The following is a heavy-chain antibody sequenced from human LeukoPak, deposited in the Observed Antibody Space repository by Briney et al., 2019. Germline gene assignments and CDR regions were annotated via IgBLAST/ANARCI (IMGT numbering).Heavy chain of an antibody. V-gene: IGHV1-8*01. Sequence: ASVKVSCKASGYTFTSYDINWVRQATGQGLEWMGWMNPNSGNTGYAQKFQGRVTMTRNTSISTAYMELSSLRSEDTAVYYCARGVVSGYCSGGSCYRSDYWGQGTLVTVSS. CDR3: ARGVVSGYCSGGSCYRSDY. CDR2: MNPNSGNT. D-gene: IGHD2-15*01. J-gene: IGHJ4*02. CDR1: GYTFTSYD.